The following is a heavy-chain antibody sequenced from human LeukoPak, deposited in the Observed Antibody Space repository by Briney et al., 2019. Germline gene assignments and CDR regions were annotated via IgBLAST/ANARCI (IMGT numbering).Heavy chain of an antibody. CDR2: ISGDGGRT. Sequence: PGGSLRLSCAASGFTFDEYAIHWVRQAPGKGLEWVPLISGDGGRTFYRDSVKGRFTISRDNSKNSLYLQMNSLRTEDTALYYCAKDLTSVYDAFNIWGQGTMVTVST. CDR1: GFTFDEYA. CDR3: AKDLTSVYDAFNI. J-gene: IGHJ3*02. D-gene: IGHD3-16*01. V-gene: IGHV3-43*02.